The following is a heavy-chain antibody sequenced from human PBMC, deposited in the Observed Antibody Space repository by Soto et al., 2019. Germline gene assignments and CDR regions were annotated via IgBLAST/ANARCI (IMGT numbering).Heavy chain of an antibody. CDR2: IYYSGST. Sequence: QLQLQESGPGLVKPSETLSLTCTVSGGSISSYTYYWAWIRQPPGKGLEWIGSIYYSGSTYYNPSLKSRVTMSVDTSKNQFSLKLSSVTAADTAVYCCPIVVAIGYGMDVWGQGTTVTVSS. CDR1: GGSISSYTYY. CDR3: PIVVAIGYGMDV. J-gene: IGHJ6*02. V-gene: IGHV4-39*01. D-gene: IGHD2-21*01.